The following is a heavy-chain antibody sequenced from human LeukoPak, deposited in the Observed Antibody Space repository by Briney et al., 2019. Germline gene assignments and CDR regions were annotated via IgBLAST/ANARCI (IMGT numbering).Heavy chain of an antibody. CDR3: ARDEGRIAAAGNHYYYGMDV. CDR2: IYYSGST. CDR1: GGSISSSSYY. J-gene: IGHJ6*02. Sequence: SETLSLTCTVSGGSISSSSYYWGWIRQPPGKGLEWIGSIYYSGSTYYNPSLKSRVTISVDTSKNQFSLKLSSVTAADTAVYYCARDEGRIAAAGNHYYYGMDVWGQGTTVTVSS. V-gene: IGHV4-39*07. D-gene: IGHD6-13*01.